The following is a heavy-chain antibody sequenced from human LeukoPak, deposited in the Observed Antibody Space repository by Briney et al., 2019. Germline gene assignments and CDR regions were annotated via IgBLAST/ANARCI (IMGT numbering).Heavy chain of an antibody. Sequence: ASVKVSCKASGYTFTNYAIHWVRQAPGQRLEWMGWINTGNGNTKYSQEFQDRVTITRDTSASTAYMELSSLRSEDMAVYYCAREVYGGPEFDYWGQGTLVTVSS. CDR1: GYTFTNYA. J-gene: IGHJ4*02. D-gene: IGHD4-23*01. CDR2: INTGNGNT. V-gene: IGHV1-3*03. CDR3: AREVYGGPEFDY.